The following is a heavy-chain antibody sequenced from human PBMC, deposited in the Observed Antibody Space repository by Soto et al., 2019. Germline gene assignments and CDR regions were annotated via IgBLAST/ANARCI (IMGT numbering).Heavy chain of an antibody. J-gene: IGHJ6*02. D-gene: IGHD3-9*01. V-gene: IGHV1-2*04. CDR3: ARSDYDILTGYYPDYYYYGMNV. Sequence: TSVKVSCKAYGYTFTGYYMHWVRQAPGQGPEWMGWINPNSGGTNYAQKFQGWVTMTRDTSISTAYMELSRLRSDDTAVYYCARSDYDILTGYYPDYYYYGMNVWGQGTTVTVSS. CDR1: GYTFTGYY. CDR2: INPNSGGT.